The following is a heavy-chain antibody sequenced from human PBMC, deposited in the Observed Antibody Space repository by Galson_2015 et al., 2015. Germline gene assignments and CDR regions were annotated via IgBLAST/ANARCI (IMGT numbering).Heavy chain of an antibody. V-gene: IGHV3-23*01. J-gene: IGHJ4*02. CDR3: AKGREWELPLDY. Sequence: SLRLSCAASGFTFSSYAMGWVRQAPGKGLEWVSAIDTSGVSTFFADSVKGRFTISRDNSKNTLYLRMNSLRAEDTAVYHCAKGREWELPLDYWGQGALVTVSS. D-gene: IGHD1-26*01. CDR1: GFTFSSYA. CDR2: IDTSGVST.